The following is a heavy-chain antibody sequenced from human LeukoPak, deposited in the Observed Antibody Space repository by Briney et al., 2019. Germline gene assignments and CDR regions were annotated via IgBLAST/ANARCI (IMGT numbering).Heavy chain of an antibody. D-gene: IGHD3-9*01. CDR1: GGSFSGYY. Sequence: NASETLSLTCAVYGGSFSGYYWSWIRQPPGKGLEWVGEINHSGSTNYNPSLKSRVTISVDTSKNQFSLKLSSVTAADTAVYYCARDGVLRYFDWLLEPGGGYYFDYWGQGTLVTVSS. CDR2: INHSGST. CDR3: ARDGVLRYFDWLLEPGGGYYFDY. J-gene: IGHJ4*02. V-gene: IGHV4-34*01.